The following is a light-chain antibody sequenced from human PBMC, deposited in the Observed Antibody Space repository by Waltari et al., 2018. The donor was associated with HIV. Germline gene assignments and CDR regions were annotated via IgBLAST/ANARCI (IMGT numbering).Light chain of an antibody. CDR2: TAS. CDR3: QQYNTYSIT. Sequence: DIQMPQSPSTLFASVGDRVTITCRASESISSWLAWFQHKPGKAPRLLIYTASNLESGVPSRFIGSGSGTEFSLTISSLQPEDFATYYCQQYNTYSITFGQGTRLEI. J-gene: IGKJ5*01. V-gene: IGKV1-5*03. CDR1: ESISSW.